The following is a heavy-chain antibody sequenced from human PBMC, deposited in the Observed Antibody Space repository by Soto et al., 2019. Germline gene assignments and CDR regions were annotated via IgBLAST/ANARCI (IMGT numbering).Heavy chain of an antibody. J-gene: IGHJ4*02. CDR2: ISAYNGNA. V-gene: IGHV1-18*01. CDR3: ARDLDGSGSYYNDY. D-gene: IGHD3-10*01. CDR1: GYIFIGFG. Sequence: ASVKVSCKASGYIFIGFGISWVRQAPGQGLEWMGWISAYNGNAKYAQKLQGRVTMTTDTSTSTAYMELRSLRSDDTAVYYCARDLDGSGSYYNDYWGQGTLVTVSS.